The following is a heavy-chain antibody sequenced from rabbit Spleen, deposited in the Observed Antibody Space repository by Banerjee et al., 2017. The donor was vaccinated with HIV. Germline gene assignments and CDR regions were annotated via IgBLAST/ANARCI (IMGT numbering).Heavy chain of an antibody. CDR2: IDGGGSGNT. Sequence: QEQLVESGGGLVKPGGTLTLTCKASGFDFSSNFYICWVRQAPGKGLEWIACIDGGGSGNTHYATWARGRVTISKTSSTTVTLQMTSLTAADTATYFCTRDRGADGSDWGLWGPGTLVTVS. V-gene: IGHV1S45*01. CDR3: TRDRGADGSDWGL. J-gene: IGHJ6*01. CDR1: GFDFSSNFY. D-gene: IGHD8-1*01.